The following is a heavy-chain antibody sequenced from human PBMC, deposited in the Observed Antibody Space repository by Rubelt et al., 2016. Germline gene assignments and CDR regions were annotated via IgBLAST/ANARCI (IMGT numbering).Heavy chain of an antibody. D-gene: IGHD2-21*01. CDR1: GYTFTGYY. J-gene: IGHJ6*02. CDR2: INPNSGGT. CDR3: ARPRYWNYYGMDV. V-gene: IGHV1-2*02. Sequence: GYTFTGYYMHWVRQAPGQGLEWMGWINPNSGGTNYAQKFQGRVTMTRNTSISTAYMELSRLRSDDTAVSYCARPRYWNYYGMDVWGQGTTVTVSS.